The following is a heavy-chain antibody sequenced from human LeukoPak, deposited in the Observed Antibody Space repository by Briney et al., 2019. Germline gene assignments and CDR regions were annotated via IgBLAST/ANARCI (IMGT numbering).Heavy chain of an antibody. J-gene: IGHJ4*02. CDR2: IIPILGIA. Sequence: GASVKVSCKASGGTFSSYAISWVRQAPGQGLEWMGRIIPILGIANYAQKFQGRVTITADKSTSTAYMELSSLRSEDTAVYYCASSGFTHSGSYVAADFDYWGQGSLVTVSS. CDR3: ASSGFTHSGSYVAADFDY. D-gene: IGHD1-26*01. V-gene: IGHV1-69*04. CDR1: GGTFSSYA.